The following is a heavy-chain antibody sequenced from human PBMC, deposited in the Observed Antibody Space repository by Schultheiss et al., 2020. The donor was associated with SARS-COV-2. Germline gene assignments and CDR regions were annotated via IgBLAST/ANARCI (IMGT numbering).Heavy chain of an antibody. CDR1: GFTLTTYV. CDR3: ARGRGGSAGYYAFDM. CDR2: VSSGSSYI. J-gene: IGHJ3*02. D-gene: IGHD6-13*01. Sequence: GGSLRLSCAASGFTLTTYVMSWVRQAPGKGLEWVSSVSSGSSYIKYADSVRGRFTISRDNAENALFLQMSSLGAEDTAVYYCARGRGGSAGYYAFDMWGQGTMVTVSS. V-gene: IGHV3-21*01.